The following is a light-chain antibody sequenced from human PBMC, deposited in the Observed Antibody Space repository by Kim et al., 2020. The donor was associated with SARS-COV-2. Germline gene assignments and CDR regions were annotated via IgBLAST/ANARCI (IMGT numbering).Light chain of an antibody. CDR3: QQYSGTLAT. Sequence: DIQMTQSPPSLSASMGERVTMTCLASQHIRDSLAWYQQKPGRAPNLLVFSATRLASGVPSRFSASASETEYTLTISSLQPEDFAIYYCQQYSGTLATFGQGTKVDIK. CDR2: SAT. CDR1: QHIRDS. V-gene: IGKV1-NL1*01. J-gene: IGKJ1*01.